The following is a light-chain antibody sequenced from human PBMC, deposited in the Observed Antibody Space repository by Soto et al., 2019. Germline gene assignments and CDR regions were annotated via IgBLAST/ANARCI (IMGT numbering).Light chain of an antibody. V-gene: IGKV1-5*03. CDR1: QNIGSY. CDR2: NAS. CDR3: QQYNYYAT. Sequence: DIQMTQSPSTLSASVGDRVTITCRASQNIGSYLAWYQQKPGKAPKLLIYNASSLESGVPSKFSGSGSGTEFTLTISSLQPDDFATYYCQQYNYYATFGQGTKVEI. J-gene: IGKJ1*01.